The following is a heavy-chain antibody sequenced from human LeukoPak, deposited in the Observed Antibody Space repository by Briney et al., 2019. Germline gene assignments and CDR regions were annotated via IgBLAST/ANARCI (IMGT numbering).Heavy chain of an antibody. CDR1: GFTVSGND. V-gene: IGHV3-53*01. Sequence: PGGSLRLSCAVSGFTVSGNDMSWVRQAPGKGLEWVSVMYSTGSTDYADSVKGRFTIFRDNSKNTLYLQMNNLRAEDTAVYYCAREGGPYSSTLRGQWGQGTLVTVSS. CDR2: MYSTGST. CDR3: AREGGPYSSTLRGQ. D-gene: IGHD2-2*01. J-gene: IGHJ4*02.